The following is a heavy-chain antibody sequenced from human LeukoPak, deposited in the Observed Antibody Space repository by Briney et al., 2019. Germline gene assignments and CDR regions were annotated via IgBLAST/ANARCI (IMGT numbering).Heavy chain of an antibody. CDR1: GFTFSSYA. CDR2: ISGSGGST. J-gene: IGHJ4*02. Sequence: PGGSLRLSCAASGFTFSSYAMSWVRQAPGKGLEWVSAISGSGGSTYYADPVKGRFTISRDNSKNTLYLQMNSLRAEDTAVYYCAKDFSSFRTWSVYWGQGTLVTVSS. D-gene: IGHD2/OR15-2a*01. CDR3: AKDFSSFRTWSVY. V-gene: IGHV3-23*01.